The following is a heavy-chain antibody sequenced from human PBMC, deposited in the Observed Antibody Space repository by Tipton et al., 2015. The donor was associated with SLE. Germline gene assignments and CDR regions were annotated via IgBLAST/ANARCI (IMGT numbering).Heavy chain of an antibody. D-gene: IGHD2-21*01. V-gene: IGHV4-39*07. CDR3: ARTDSGGDLFVFDS. CDR1: GGSISISNYY. CDR2: IFDSGST. Sequence: TLSLTCTVSGGSISISNYYWAWIRQPPGKGLEWIGNIFDSGSTYYNPSFRSRVNISVDTSKNQFSLKLTSVTAADTAVYYCARTDSGGDLFVFDSWGQGSLVTVSS. J-gene: IGHJ4*02.